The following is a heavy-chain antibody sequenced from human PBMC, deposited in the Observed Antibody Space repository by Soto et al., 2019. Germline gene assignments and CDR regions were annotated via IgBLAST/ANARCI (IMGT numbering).Heavy chain of an antibody. CDR2: INPNSGGT. D-gene: IGHD6-25*01. J-gene: IGHJ4*02. Sequence: ASVKVSCKASGYTFSDCYMFWVRQAPGQGLEWMGWINPNSGGTNYAQKFQGRVTLTRDTSISTAYMELNRLRSDDTAVYYCATGLIAAAGRLCWGQGTLVTVSS. CDR1: GYTFSDCY. V-gene: IGHV1-2*02. CDR3: ATGLIAAAGRLC.